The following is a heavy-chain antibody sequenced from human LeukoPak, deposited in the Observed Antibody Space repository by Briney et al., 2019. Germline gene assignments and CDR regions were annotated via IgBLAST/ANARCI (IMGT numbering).Heavy chain of an antibody. CDR2: ISSNGGST. J-gene: IGHJ5*02. D-gene: IGHD3-10*01. CDR3: ARSVTMVWGVTSWNWFDP. V-gene: IGHV3-64*01. Sequence: PGGSLRLSCAASGFIFSSYAMHWVRQAPGKGLEYVSAISSNGGSTYYANSVKGRFTISRDNSKNTLYLQMGSLRAEDMAVYYCARSVTMVWGVTSWNWFDPWGQGTLVTVSS. CDR1: GFIFSSYA.